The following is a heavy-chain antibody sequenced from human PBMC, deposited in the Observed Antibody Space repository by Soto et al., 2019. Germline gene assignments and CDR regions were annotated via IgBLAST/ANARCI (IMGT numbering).Heavy chain of an antibody. CDR3: AIQIAYCGGDCYSGIAFDI. CDR1: GYSFTSYW. CDR2: IYPGDSDT. V-gene: IGHV5-51*01. Sequence: GESLKISCKGSGYSFTSYWIGWVRQMPGKGLEWMGIIYPGDSDTRYSPSFQGQVTISADKSISTAYLQWSSLKASDTAMYYCAIQIAYCGGDCYSGIAFDIWGQGTMVTVSS. D-gene: IGHD2-21*02. J-gene: IGHJ3*02.